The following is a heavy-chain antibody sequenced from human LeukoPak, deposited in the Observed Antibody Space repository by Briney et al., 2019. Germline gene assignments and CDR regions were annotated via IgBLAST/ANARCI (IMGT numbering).Heavy chain of an antibody. Sequence: SGTLSLICAVSGGPNSSSHWLGPARHPPGKGLEWIGEIYHSGSIKSIPYLKSRHTISVDKSKNQFSLKLSSVTAADTAVYYCARARILFEGYERLLVWFDPWGQGTLVTVSS. CDR3: ARARILFEGYERLLVWFDP. CDR1: GGPNSSSHW. D-gene: IGHD2-15*01. V-gene: IGHV4-4*02. CDR2: IYHSGSI. J-gene: IGHJ5*02.